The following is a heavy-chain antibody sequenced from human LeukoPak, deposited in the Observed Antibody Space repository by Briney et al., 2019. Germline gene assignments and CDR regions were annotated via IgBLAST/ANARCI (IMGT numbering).Heavy chain of an antibody. V-gene: IGHV4-59*08. D-gene: IGHD5-12*01. CDR1: GDSISNYY. CDR3: VRQRSAYDGPDY. J-gene: IGHJ4*02. Sequence: PSETLSLTCTVTGDSISNYYCSWIRQSPGKGLEWIGYIFYSGGTNYYNPPLKSRVTISADTSKNQFSLKLSSVTAADTAVYFCVRQRSAYDGPDYWGQGTLVTVSS. CDR2: IFYSGGT.